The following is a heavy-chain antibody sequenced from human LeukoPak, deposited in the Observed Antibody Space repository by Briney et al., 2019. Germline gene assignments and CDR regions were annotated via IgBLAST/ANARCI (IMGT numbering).Heavy chain of an antibody. D-gene: IGHD4-17*01. J-gene: IGHJ4*02. CDR3: AREGYGDYALDY. V-gene: IGHV3-13*01. CDR2: IGTAGDT. CDR1: GFTFSSYA. Sequence: GGSLRLSCAASGFTFSSYAMSWVRQAPGKGLEWVSAIGTAGDTYYPGSVKGRFTISRENAKNSLYLQMNSLRAGDTAVYYCAREGYGDYALDYWGQGTLVTVSS.